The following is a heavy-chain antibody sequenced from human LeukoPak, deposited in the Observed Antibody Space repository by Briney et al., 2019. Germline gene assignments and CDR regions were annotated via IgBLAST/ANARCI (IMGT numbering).Heavy chain of an antibody. CDR1: GFTFSRYS. V-gene: IGHV3-21*01. J-gene: IGHJ6*03. D-gene: IGHD1-26*01. Sequence: GGSLRLSCVVSGFTFSRYSMNWVRQAPGKGLEWVSSISSSGSYIYYADSVKGRFTLSRDNAKNSLYLQMNSLRAEDTAVYYCAKEGGVYSTPYYMDVWGKGTTVTVSS. CDR3: AKEGGVYSTPYYMDV. CDR2: ISSSGSYI.